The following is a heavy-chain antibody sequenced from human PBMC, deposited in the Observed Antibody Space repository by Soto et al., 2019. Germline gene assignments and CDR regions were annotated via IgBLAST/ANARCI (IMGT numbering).Heavy chain of an antibody. V-gene: IGHV4-39*01. CDR3: ARLYCGGECYCDY. D-gene: IGHD2-21*01. J-gene: IGHJ4*02. CDR1: GGSISSSIYY. CDR2: IYYSGST. Sequence: QLQLQESDPGLVKPSETLSLTCTVSGGSISSSIYYWGRIRQPPGTVLEWIGSIYYSGSTYDNPSLKSRVTISVDTSKNQFSLKLSSVTAADTAVYYCARLYCGGECYCDYWGQGTLVTVSS.